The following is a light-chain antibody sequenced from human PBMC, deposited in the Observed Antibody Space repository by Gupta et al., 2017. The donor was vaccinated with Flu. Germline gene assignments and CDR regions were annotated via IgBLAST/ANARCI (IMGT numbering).Light chain of an antibody. CDR1: QSIVYSDGNTY. Sequence: ISCRFSQSIVYSDGNTYLHWFQQRPGQSPRRLIYQVSHRESGVPDRFSGSCSGTGFTLKTSRVEADDVGVYYCMQGSRWPWAFGQGTKVEIK. J-gene: IGKJ1*01. V-gene: IGKV2-30*01. CDR3: MQGSRWPWA. CDR2: QVS.